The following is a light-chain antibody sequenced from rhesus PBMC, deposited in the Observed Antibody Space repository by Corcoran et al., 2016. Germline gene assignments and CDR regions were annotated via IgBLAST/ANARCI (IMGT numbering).Light chain of an antibody. CDR1: QSVSSY. Sequence: EIVMTQSPATLSLSPGETATISCRTSQSVSSYVAWSQQKPGQAPRLLIYGATSRATGIPDRFSGSGSGTAFTLTISSLEPEDFAVYYCQETSNLTWTFGQGTKVEIK. CDR2: GAT. V-gene: IGKV3-31*02. CDR3: QETSNLTWT. J-gene: IGKJ1*01.